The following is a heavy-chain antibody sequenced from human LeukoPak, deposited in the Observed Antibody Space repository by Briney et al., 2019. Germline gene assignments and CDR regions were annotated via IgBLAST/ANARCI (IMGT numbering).Heavy chain of an antibody. D-gene: IGHD4-11*01. V-gene: IGHV3-11*04. CDR1: GFTFSDNY. J-gene: IGHJ4*02. CDR3: ARDLFPSTTAYFDY. CDR2: ISGNGGVI. Sequence: PGGSLRLSCAASGFTFSDNYMTWVRQAPGKGLEWLSYISGNGGVIQYADSVKGRFTISRDDAKNSLYLQMNSLRAEDTAVYYCARDLFPSTTAYFDYWGQGTLVTVSS.